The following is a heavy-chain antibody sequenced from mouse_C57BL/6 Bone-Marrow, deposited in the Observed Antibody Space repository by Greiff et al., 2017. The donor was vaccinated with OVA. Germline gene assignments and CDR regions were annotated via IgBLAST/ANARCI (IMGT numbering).Heavy chain of an antibody. CDR1: GYTFTSYW. D-gene: IGHD2-3*01. CDR3: ARETDGYYAWFAY. J-gene: IGHJ3*01. CDR2: INPSSGYT. V-gene: IGHV1-7*01. Sequence: QVQLKESGAELAKPGASVKLSCKASGYTFTSYWMHWVKQRPGQGLEWIGYINPSSGYTRYNQKFKDKATLTADKSSSTAYMQLSSLTYEDSAVYYCARETDGYYAWFAYWGQGTLVTVSA.